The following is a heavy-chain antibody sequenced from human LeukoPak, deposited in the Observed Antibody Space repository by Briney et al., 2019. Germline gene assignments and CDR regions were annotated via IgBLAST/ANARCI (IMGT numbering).Heavy chain of an antibody. CDR3: ASTPSYCSGGSCYSNWFDP. J-gene: IGHJ5*02. D-gene: IGHD2-15*01. CDR2: IIPIFGTA. Sequence: ASVKVSCKASGGTFSSYAISWVRQAPGQGLEWMGGIIPIFGTANYAQKFQGRVTITADKSTSTAYMELSSLRSEDTAVYYCASTPSYCSGGSCYSNWFDPWGQGTLVTVSS. CDR1: GGTFSSYA. V-gene: IGHV1-69*06.